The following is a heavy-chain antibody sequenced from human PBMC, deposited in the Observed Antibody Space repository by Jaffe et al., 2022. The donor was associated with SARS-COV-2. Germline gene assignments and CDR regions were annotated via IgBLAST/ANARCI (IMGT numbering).Heavy chain of an antibody. CDR3: ARASTTVRHCSGGSCSLLDYYGMDV. CDR2: IGTAGDT. Sequence: EVQLVESGGGLVQPGGSLRLSCAASGFTFSSYDMHWVRQATGKGLEWVSAIGTAGDTYYPGSVKGRFTISRENAKNSLYLQMNSLRAGDTAVYYCARASTTVRHCSGGSCSLLDYYGMDVWGQGTTVTVSS. D-gene: IGHD2-15*01. V-gene: IGHV3-13*01. CDR1: GFTFSSYD. J-gene: IGHJ6*02.